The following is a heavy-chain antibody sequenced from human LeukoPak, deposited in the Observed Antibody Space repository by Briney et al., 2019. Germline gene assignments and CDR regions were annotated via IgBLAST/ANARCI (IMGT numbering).Heavy chain of an antibody. Sequence: SGTLSLTCAVSGGSISSSNWWSWVRQSPGKGLEWIGEIYHSGTTNYNPSLKSRVTISFATSANQFFLDLSPVTAADTAVYYCSNKVYCSTTSCHPAGYWGLGSLVTVSS. CDR2: IYHSGTT. CDR1: GGSISSSNW. D-gene: IGHD2-2*01. J-gene: IGHJ4*02. CDR3: SNKVYCSTTSCHPAGY. V-gene: IGHV4-4*02.